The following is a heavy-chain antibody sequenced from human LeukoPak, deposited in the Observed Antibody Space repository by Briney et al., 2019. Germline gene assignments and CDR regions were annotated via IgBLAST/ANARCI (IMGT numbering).Heavy chain of an antibody. J-gene: IGHJ4*02. CDR2: ISGSGGST. CDR3: ARGSGYFLDFDY. D-gene: IGHD3-22*01. Sequence: GGSLRLSCAASGFTFSSYAMSWVRQAPGKGLEWVSAISGSGGSTYYAGSVKGRFTISRDNSKNTLYLQMNSLRAEDTAVYYCARGSGYFLDFDYWGQGTLVTVSS. CDR1: GFTFSSYA. V-gene: IGHV3-23*01.